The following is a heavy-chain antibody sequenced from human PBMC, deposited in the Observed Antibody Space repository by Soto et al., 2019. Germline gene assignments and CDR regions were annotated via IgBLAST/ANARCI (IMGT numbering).Heavy chain of an antibody. Sequence: GGSLRLSCAASGFTFSSYWMSWVRQAPGKGLEWVANIKQDGSEKYYVDSVKGRFTISRDNAKNSLYLQMNSLRAEDTAVYYCARDVNRPETDWLLPQNYYYYYMDVWGKGTTVTVSS. D-gene: IGHD3-9*01. V-gene: IGHV3-7*01. CDR2: IKQDGSEK. J-gene: IGHJ6*03. CDR1: GFTFSSYW. CDR3: ARDVNRPETDWLLPQNYYYYYMDV.